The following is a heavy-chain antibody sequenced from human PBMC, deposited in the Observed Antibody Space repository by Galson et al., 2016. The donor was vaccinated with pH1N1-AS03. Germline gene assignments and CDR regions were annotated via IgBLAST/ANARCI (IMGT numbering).Heavy chain of an antibody. CDR2: IDPSDSYT. CDR3: ARLGGGAERTMIVVVPESSEDY. J-gene: IGHJ4*02. Sequence: QSGAEVKKPGESLRISCKGSGYSFTSYWISWVRQMPGKGLEWMGRIDPSDSYTNYSPSFQGHVTISADKSISTAYLQWSSLKASDTAMYYGARLGGGAERTMIVVVPESSEDYWGQGTLVTVSS. V-gene: IGHV5-10-1*01. CDR1: GYSFTSYW. D-gene: IGHD3-22*01.